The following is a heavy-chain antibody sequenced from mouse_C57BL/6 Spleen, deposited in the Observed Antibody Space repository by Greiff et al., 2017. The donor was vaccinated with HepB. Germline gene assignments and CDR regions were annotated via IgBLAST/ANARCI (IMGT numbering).Heavy chain of an antibody. V-gene: IGHV1-7*01. CDR3: ARCLITTVVASDY. J-gene: IGHJ2*01. CDR1: GYTFTSYW. Sequence: VQLQQSGAELAKPGASVKLSCKASGYTFTSYWMHWVKQRPGQGLEWIGYINPSSGYTKYNQKFKDKATLTADKSSSTAYMQLSSLTYEDSAVYYCARCLITTVVASDYWGQGTTLTVSS. CDR2: INPSSGYT. D-gene: IGHD1-1*01.